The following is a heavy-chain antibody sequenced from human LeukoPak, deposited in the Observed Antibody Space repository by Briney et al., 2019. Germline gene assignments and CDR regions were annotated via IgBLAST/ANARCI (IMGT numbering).Heavy chain of an antibody. CDR1: GYTFTGYY. CDR2: INPNSGGT. D-gene: IGHD6-13*01. Sequence: ASVKVSCKASGYTFTGYYMHWVRQASGQGLEWMGWINPNSGGTNYAQKFQGRVTVTRDTSISTAYMELSRLRSDDTAVYYCARDIAAAYNWFDPWGQGTLVTVSS. CDR3: ARDIAAAYNWFDP. V-gene: IGHV1-2*02. J-gene: IGHJ5*02.